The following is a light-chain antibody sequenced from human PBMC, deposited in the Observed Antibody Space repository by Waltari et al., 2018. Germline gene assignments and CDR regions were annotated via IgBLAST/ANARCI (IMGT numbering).Light chain of an antibody. CDR1: SSNIGAGYD. Sequence: QSVLTQPPSVSGAPGQRITISCTGTSSNIGAGYDVHWYLQLPGTAPKLLILGNNNRPSGVPDRFSASKSDTSASLAITGLQAEDEADYYCQSYDSSLSGVIFGGETKLTVL. CDR2: GNN. CDR3: QSYDSSLSGVI. V-gene: IGLV1-40*01. J-gene: IGLJ2*01.